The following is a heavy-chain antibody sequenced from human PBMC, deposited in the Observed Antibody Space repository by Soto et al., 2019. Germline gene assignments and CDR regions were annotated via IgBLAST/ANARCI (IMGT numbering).Heavy chain of an antibody. CDR3: ARAPGIAINWFDP. CDR2: TYYRSKWYN. J-gene: IGHJ5*02. D-gene: IGHD6-13*01. CDR1: GDSVSSHSAA. Sequence: PSQTLSLTCAISGDSVSSHSAAWNWIRQFPSRGLEWLGRTYYRSKWYNDYALSVKSRITIDPDTSKNQFSLHLKSVTPEDTAVYYCARAPGIAINWFDPWGQGTLVTVSS. V-gene: IGHV6-1*01.